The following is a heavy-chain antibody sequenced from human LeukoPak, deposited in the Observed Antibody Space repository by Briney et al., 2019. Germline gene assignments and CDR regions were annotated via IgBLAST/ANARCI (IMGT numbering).Heavy chain of an antibody. CDR2: ISGDGSST. V-gene: IGHV3-74*01. J-gene: IGHJ4*02. D-gene: IGHD2-2*01. CDR1: GFTFTSYW. CDR3: ARARTINTCYAY. Sequence: PGGSLRLSCSASGFTFTSYWMHWVRQVPGKGLVWVSRISGDGSSTTYADSVKGRFTISRDNAKNTLFLQMNSLRAEDTAVYYCARARTINTCYAYWGQGTLVTVSS.